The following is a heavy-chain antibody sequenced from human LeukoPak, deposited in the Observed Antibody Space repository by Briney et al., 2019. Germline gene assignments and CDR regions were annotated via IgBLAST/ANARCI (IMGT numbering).Heavy chain of an antibody. CDR1: GFTFSSYS. V-gene: IGHV3-21*01. Sequence: PGGSLRLSCAASGFTFSSYSMNWVRQAPGKGLEWVSSISSSSSYIYYADSVKGQFTISRDNAKNSLYLQMNSLRAEDTAVYYCARQLGGSSGYYFDYWGQGTLVTVSS. CDR2: ISSSSSYI. CDR3: ARQLGGSSGYYFDY. J-gene: IGHJ4*02. D-gene: IGHD3-22*01.